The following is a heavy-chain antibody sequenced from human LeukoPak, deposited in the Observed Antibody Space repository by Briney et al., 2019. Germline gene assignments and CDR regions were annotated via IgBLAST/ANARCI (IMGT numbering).Heavy chain of an antibody. J-gene: IGHJ4*02. CDR2: ISYDGSEK. CDR1: GFTFSSYG. D-gene: IGHD3-3*01. V-gene: IGHV3-30*18. Sequence: PGGSLRLSCAASGFTFSSYGMHWVRQAPGKGLEWVAAISYDGSEKYYADSVKGRITISRDNSKNTLYLQMNSLRVEDTAVYYCAKDVSIFGAFSPFDYWGQGTLVTVSS. CDR3: AKDVSIFGAFSPFDY.